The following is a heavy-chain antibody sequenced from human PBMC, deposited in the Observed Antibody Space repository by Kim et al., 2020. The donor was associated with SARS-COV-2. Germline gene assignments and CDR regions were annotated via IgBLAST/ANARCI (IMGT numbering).Heavy chain of an antibody. CDR1: GGSFSGYY. D-gene: IGHD3-22*01. CDR3: ARGGDYDSSGYFSPHY. J-gene: IGHJ4*02. V-gene: IGHV4-34*01. Sequence: SETLSLTCAVYGGSFSGYYWSWIRQPPGKGLEWIGEINHSGSTNYNPSLKSRVTISVDTSKNQFSLKLSSVTAADTAVYYCARGGDYDSSGYFSPHYWGQGTLVTVSS. CDR2: INHSGST.